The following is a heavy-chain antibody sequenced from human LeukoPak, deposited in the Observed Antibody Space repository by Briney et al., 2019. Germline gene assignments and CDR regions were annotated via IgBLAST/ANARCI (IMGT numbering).Heavy chain of an antibody. CDR2: IIPILGIA. D-gene: IGHD5-12*01. CDR3: ARDGAGYELFDY. J-gene: IGHJ4*02. Sequence: GASVKVSCKASGGTFSSYAISWVRQAPGQGLEWMGRIIPILGIANYAQKFQGRVTITADKSTSTAYMELSSLRSEDTAVYYCARDGAGYELFDYWGQGTLVTVSS. CDR1: GGTFSSYA. V-gene: IGHV1-69*04.